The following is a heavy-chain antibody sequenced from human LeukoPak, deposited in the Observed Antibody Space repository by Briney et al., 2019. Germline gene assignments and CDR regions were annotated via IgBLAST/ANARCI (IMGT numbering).Heavy chain of an antibody. CDR1: GFTFSNAW. J-gene: IGHJ6*02. Sequence: GGSLRLSCAASGFTFSNAWMRWVRQAPGKGLEWVGRIKRKSDGWTTDYAAPVKGRFTISRDDSKNTLYLQMNSLKTEDTAVYYCTTGISRTLLWFGESMDVWGQGTTVTVSS. CDR2: IKRKSDGWTT. D-gene: IGHD3-10*01. CDR3: TTGISRTLLWFGESMDV. V-gene: IGHV3-15*01.